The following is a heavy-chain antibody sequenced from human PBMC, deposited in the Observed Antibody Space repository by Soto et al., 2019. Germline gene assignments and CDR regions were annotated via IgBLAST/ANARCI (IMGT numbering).Heavy chain of an antibody. V-gene: IGHV1-2*04. CDR2: INPNSGGT. J-gene: IGHJ6*02. D-gene: IGHD4-4*01. Sequence: GASVKVSCKASGYTFTGYYMHWVRQAPGQGLEWMGWINPNSGGTNYAQKFQGWVTMTRDTSTSTAYMELSRLRSDDTAVYYCARDLTSTPDYYYGMDVWGQGTTVTVSS. CDR1: GYTFTGYY. CDR3: ARDLTSTPDYYYGMDV.